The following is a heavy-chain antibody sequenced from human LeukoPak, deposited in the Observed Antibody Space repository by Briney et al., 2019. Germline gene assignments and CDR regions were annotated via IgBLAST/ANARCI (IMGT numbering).Heavy chain of an antibody. CDR1: GGSFSGYY. Sequence: SETLSLTCAVYGGSFSGYYWSWIRQPPGKGLEWIGEINHSGSTNYNPSLKSRVTISVDTSKNQFSLKLSSVTAADTAVYYCARGQSVGSGMTYTFDYWGQGTLVTVSS. CDR2: INHSGST. CDR3: ARGQSVGSGMTYTFDY. D-gene: IGHD6-19*01. J-gene: IGHJ4*02. V-gene: IGHV4-34*01.